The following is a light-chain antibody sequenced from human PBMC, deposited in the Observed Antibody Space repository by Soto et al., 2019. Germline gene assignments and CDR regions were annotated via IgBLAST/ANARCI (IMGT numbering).Light chain of an antibody. CDR3: GTWENSLSAGV. Sequence: QSALTQPPSVSAAPGQLVTISCSGSSSNIGDNYVSWYQQLPGTAPKLLIYENNKRPSGIPDRFSGSKSGTSATLGITGLQTGDEADYYCGTWENSLSAGVFGGGTKLTVL. CDR1: SSNIGDNY. CDR2: ENN. J-gene: IGLJ3*02. V-gene: IGLV1-51*02.